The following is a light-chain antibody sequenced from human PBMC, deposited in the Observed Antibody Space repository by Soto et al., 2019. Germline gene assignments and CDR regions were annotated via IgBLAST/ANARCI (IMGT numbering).Light chain of an antibody. Sequence: DIQMTQSPSTLPASVGDRVTITCRASQSISTWLAWYQQKPGKAPNLLIYDASTLETGVPSRFSGSGSGTDFTLTITSLQPEDFATYYCQQYNSYPFTFGQGTRLEIK. CDR1: QSISTW. J-gene: IGKJ5*01. V-gene: IGKV1-5*01. CDR2: DAS. CDR3: QQYNSYPFT.